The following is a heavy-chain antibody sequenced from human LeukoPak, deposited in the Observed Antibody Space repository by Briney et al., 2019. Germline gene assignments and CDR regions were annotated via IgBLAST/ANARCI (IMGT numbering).Heavy chain of an antibody. CDR1: GGTFSSYS. CDR3: ARGGPPQYSSGWTGFDY. CDR2: IIPILGIA. D-gene: IGHD6-19*01. Sequence: SVKVSCKASGGTFSSYSISWVRQAPGQGLEWMRRIIPILGIANYAQKFQGRVTITADKSTSTAYMELSSLRSEDTAVYYCARGGPPQYSSGWTGFDYWGQGTLVTVSS. J-gene: IGHJ4*02. V-gene: IGHV1-69*02.